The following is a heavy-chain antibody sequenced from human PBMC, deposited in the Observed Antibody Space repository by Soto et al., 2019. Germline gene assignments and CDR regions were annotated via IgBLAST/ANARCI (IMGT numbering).Heavy chain of an antibody. V-gene: IGHV3-53*01. Sequence: QPGGSLRLSCAASGFTVNSNYMTWVRQAPGEGLEWVSVIYNDGSTYYADSVKGRFTISRDTSKNTLYLQMNSLRAEDTAVYFCARSILGYSTSFDYWGQGTLVTV. CDR1: GFTVNSNY. CDR2: IYNDGST. CDR3: ARSILGYSTSFDY. D-gene: IGHD4-4*01. J-gene: IGHJ4*02.